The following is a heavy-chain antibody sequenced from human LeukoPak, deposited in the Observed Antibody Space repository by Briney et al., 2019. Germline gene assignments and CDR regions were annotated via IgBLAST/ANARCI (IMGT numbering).Heavy chain of an antibody. CDR2: ISYDGSNK. CDR1: GFTFSSYA. Sequence: GGSLRLSCAASGFTFSSYAMHWVRQAPGKGLEWVAVISYDGSNKYYADSVKGRFTISRDNSKNTLYLQMNSLRAEDTAVYYCARRANYYDSSGYSYNFDYWGQGTLVTVSS. J-gene: IGHJ4*02. CDR3: ARRANYYDSSGYSYNFDY. D-gene: IGHD3-22*01. V-gene: IGHV3-30*04.